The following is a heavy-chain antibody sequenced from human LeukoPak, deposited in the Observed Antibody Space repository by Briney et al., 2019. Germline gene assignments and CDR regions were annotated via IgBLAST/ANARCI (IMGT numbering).Heavy chain of an antibody. Sequence: GRSLRLSCAASGFTFSSYGMHWVRQAPGKGLEWVAVISYDGSNKYYADSVKGRFTISRDNSKNTLYLQMNSLRAEDTAVYYCASTDTAMAEEWGQGTLVTVPS. CDR3: ASTDTAMAEE. J-gene: IGHJ4*02. D-gene: IGHD5-18*01. CDR1: GFTFSSYG. V-gene: IGHV3-30*03. CDR2: ISYDGSNK.